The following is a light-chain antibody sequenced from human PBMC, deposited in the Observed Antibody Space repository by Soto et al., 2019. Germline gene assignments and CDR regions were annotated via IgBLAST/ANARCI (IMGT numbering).Light chain of an antibody. J-gene: IGKJ4*01. V-gene: IGKV3-11*01. CDR3: QQRSNWPPGLT. CDR1: QSVSSY. CDR2: DAS. Sequence: EIVLTQSPATLSLSPGERATLSCRASQSVSSYLAWYQQKPGQAPRLLIYDASNRATGIPARFSGSGSGKDFTLTISSLEPEDFAFYYCQQRSNWPPGLTFGGGTKVDIK.